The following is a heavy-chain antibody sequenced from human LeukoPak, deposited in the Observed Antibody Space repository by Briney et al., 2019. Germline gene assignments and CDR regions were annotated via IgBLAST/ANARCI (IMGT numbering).Heavy chain of an antibody. V-gene: IGHV4-34*01. CDR3: ARGGPLYYYDSSGYYQKPFDY. Sequence: PSETLSLTCAVYGGSFSGYYWSWIRQPPGKGLEWIGEINHSGSTNYNPSLKSRVTISVDTSKNQFSLKLSSVTAADTAVYYCARGGPLYYYDSSGYYQKPFDYWGQGTLVTVCS. CDR1: GGSFSGYY. CDR2: INHSGST. J-gene: IGHJ4*02. D-gene: IGHD3-22*01.